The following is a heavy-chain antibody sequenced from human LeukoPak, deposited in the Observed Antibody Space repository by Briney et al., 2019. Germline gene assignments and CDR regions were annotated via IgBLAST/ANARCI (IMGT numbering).Heavy chain of an antibody. J-gene: IGHJ6*04. CDR2: IYHSGST. CDR1: GGSISSGGYS. V-gene: IGHV4-30-2*01. D-gene: IGHD3-10*01. Sequence: SQTLSLTCAVSGGSISSGGYSWSWIRQPSGKGLEWIGYIYHSGSTYYNPSLKSRVTISVDRSKNQFSLKLSSVTAADTAVYYCARCSYGSGSYYSRTYYYYGMDVWAKGPRSPSPQ. CDR3: ARCSYGSGSYYSRTYYYYGMDV.